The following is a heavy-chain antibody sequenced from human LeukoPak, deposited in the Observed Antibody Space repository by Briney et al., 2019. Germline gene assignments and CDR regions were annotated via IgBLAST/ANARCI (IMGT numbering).Heavy chain of an antibody. D-gene: IGHD6-19*01. CDR1: GYTFTSYG. CDR2: ISAYNGNT. J-gene: IGHJ5*02. V-gene: IGHV1-18*01. CDR3: ARYLYSSGRYLGWFDP. Sequence: GASVKVSCKASGYTFTSYGISWVRQAPGQGLEWMGWISAYNGNTNYAQKLQGRVTMTTDTSTSTAYMELRSLRSDDTAVYYCARYLYSSGRYLGWFDPWGQGTLVTVSS.